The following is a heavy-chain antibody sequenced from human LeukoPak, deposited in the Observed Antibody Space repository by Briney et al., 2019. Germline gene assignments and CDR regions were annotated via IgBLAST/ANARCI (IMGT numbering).Heavy chain of an antibody. D-gene: IGHD3-10*01. J-gene: IGHJ4*02. V-gene: IGHV3-21*01. CDR2: ISVDSNYL. CDR3: AREVRSIPDY. Sequence: GGSLRLSCAASGFTFNTYSMNWVRQAPGKGLEWISSISVDSNYLYYVDSLRGRFTVSRDNTKNSLYLQMNRLRAEDTAVYYCAREVRSIPDYWGQGTLVTVSS. CDR1: GFTFNTYS.